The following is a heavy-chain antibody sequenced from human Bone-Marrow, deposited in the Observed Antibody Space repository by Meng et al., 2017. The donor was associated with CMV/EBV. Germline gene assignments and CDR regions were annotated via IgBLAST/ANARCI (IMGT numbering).Heavy chain of an antibody. CDR2: IYSGGSST. CDR1: GFTFSSYA. V-gene: IGHV3-23*03. Sequence: GGSLRLSCAASGFTFSSYAMSWVRQAPGKGLEWVSVIYSGGSSTYYADSVKGRFTISRDNSKNTLYLQMNSLRPEDTAMYYCARVKRVLVVSAAIGPYGMDVWGQGTTVTVSS. D-gene: IGHD2-2*01. CDR3: ARVKRVLVVSAAIGPYGMDV. J-gene: IGHJ6*02.